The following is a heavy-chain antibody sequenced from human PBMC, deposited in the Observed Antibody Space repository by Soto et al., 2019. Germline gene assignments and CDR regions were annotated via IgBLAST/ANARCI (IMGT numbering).Heavy chain of an antibody. CDR1: GFIFENFG. D-gene: IGHD1-26*01. V-gene: IGHV3-23*01. CDR2: ISGSGFKK. Sequence: VVSLIISCAASGFIFENFGMSWVRQAPGEGLEWISSISGSGFKKYYADSVKGRFTISRDNSKSTVYLELNNLSAEDTAVYHCAKNQGVELVPLATVDWFDPWGQGSVVTVSS. CDR3: AKNQGVELVPLATVDWFDP. J-gene: IGHJ5*02.